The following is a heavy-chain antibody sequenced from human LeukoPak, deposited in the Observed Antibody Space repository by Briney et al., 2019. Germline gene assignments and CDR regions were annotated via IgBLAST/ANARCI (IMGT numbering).Heavy chain of an antibody. V-gene: IGHV3-21*01. D-gene: IGHD6-13*01. CDR1: GFTFSSYC. CDR3: GRDPSAYWSSTWKPIDF. CDR2: ISSRSGHM. J-gene: IGHJ4*02. Sequence: PGGSLRLSCAASGFTFSSYCMSWVRQAPGKGLEWVSSISSRSGHMYYADSVKGRFSISRDNAKNSLYLQMNSLRTEDTAVYYCGRDPSAYWSSTWKPIDFWGQGTLVTVSS.